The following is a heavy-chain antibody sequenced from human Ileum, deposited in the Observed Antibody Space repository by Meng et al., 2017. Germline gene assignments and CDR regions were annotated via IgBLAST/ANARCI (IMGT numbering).Heavy chain of an antibody. V-gene: IGHV1-3*01. CDR2: ISPGNGDT. CDR1: GYTFTSYA. Sequence: ASVKVSCKTSGYTFTSYAIHWVRQAPGQGLEWGGWISPGNGDTRYSEKLQGRLTITRDTSASTAYMELRSLRSEDTAVYYCAKDLSHYYFDYWGQGTLVTVSS. CDR3: AKDLSHYYFDY. J-gene: IGHJ4*02.